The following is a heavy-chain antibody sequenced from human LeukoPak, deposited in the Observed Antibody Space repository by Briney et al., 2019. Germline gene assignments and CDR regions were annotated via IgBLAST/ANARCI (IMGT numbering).Heavy chain of an antibody. J-gene: IGHJ4*02. Sequence: SETLSLTCTVSGGSISSYYWSWIRQPPGKGLEWIGYIYYSGSTNYNPSLKSRVTISVDTSKNQFSLKLSSVTAADTAVYYCARVAGDTAMATFDYWGQGTLVTVSS. V-gene: IGHV4-59*12. D-gene: IGHD5-18*01. CDR3: ARVAGDTAMATFDY. CDR2: IYYSGST. CDR1: GGSISSYY.